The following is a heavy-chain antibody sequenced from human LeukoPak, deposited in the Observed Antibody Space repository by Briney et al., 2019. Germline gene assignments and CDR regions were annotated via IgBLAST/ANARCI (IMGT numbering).Heavy chain of an antibody. V-gene: IGHV1-46*01. J-gene: IGHJ4*02. CDR2: INPSGGST. CDR3: ARDGGYDLDY. D-gene: IGHD5-12*01. CDR1: GYTFSGYY. Sequence: ASVKVSCKASGYTFSGYYLHWVRQAPGQGLEWMGIINPSGGSTSYAQKFQGRVTMTRDTSTSTVYMELSSLRSEDTAVYYCARDGGYDLDYWGQGTLVTVSS.